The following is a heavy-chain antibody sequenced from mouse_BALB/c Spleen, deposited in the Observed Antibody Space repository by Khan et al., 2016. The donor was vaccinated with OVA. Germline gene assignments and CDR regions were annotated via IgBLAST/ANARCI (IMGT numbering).Heavy chain of an antibody. CDR1: GYTLTNYG. CDR2: INTYTGEP. V-gene: IGHV9-3-1*01. J-gene: IGHJ3*01. Sequence: QIQLVQSGPELKKPGETVKISCKASGYTLTNYGMNWVKQAPGKGLKWMGWINTYTGEPTYAEDFKGRIAFTLETSASTAYLQINNLKNEDTATYFCARSNGNDWFAYWGQGTPVTVSA. CDR3: ARSNGNDWFAY. D-gene: IGHD2-1*01.